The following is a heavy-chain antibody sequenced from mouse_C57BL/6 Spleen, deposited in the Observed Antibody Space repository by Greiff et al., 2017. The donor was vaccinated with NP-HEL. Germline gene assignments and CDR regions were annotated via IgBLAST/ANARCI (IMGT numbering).Heavy chain of an antibody. D-gene: IGHD2-4*01. CDR1: GYTFTSYW. CDR3: ADDYDDYFDY. CDR2: IHPNSGST. Sequence: QVQLQQPGAELVKPGASVKLSCKASGYTFTSYWMHWVKQRPGQGLEWIGMIHPNSGSTNYNEKFKSKATLTVDKSSSTAYMQLSSPTSEDSAVYYCADDYDDYFDYWGQGTTLTVSS. J-gene: IGHJ2*01. V-gene: IGHV1-64*01.